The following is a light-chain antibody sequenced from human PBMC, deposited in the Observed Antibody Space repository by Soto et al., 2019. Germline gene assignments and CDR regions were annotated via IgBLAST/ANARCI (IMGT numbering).Light chain of an antibody. V-gene: IGKV1-8*01. CDR2: AAS. Sequence: AIRMTQSPSSLSASTGDRVTITCRASQGISSYLAWYQQKPGKAPKLLIYAASTLQSGVPSRFSGSGSGTDFTLTSSCLQSENFATYYCQPYYSYPRTFGQGTKLEIK. CDR3: QPYYSYPRT. CDR1: QGISSY. J-gene: IGKJ2*01.